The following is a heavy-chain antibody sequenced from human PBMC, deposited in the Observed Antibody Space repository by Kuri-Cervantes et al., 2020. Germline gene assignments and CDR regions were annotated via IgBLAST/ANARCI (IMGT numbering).Heavy chain of an antibody. CDR3: ARGDPSVAGYFDY. D-gene: IGHD6-19*01. Sequence: SETLSLTCAVYGGSFSDYYWSWIRQPPGKGLEWIGEINHSGSTNYIPSLKSRVTILVDTSKNQFSLKLSSVTTADTAVYYCARGDPSVAGYFDYWGQGTLVTVSS. V-gene: IGHV4-34*01. CDR1: GGSFSDYY. J-gene: IGHJ4*02. CDR2: INHSGST.